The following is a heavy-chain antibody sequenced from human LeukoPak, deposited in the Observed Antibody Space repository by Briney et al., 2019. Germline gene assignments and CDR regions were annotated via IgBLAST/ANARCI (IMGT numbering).Heavy chain of an antibody. V-gene: IGHV4-31*03. Sequence: SETLSLTCTVSGGSISSGGYYWSWIRQHPGKGLEWIGYIYYSGSTYYNPSLKSRVTISVDTSKNQFSLKLSSVTGADTAVYYCARGGGLRESDYWGQGTLVTVSS. CDR2: IYYSGST. CDR1: GGSISSGGYY. J-gene: IGHJ4*02. D-gene: IGHD5-12*01. CDR3: ARGGGLRESDY.